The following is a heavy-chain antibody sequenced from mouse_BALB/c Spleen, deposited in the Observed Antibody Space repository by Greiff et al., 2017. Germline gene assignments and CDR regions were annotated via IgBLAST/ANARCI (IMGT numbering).Heavy chain of an antibody. J-gene: IGHJ4*01. CDR3: ARKDKDHGSSAYAMDY. V-gene: IGHV5-6*02. CDR2: ISSGGSYT. D-gene: IGHD1-1*01. Sequence: DVKLVESGGDLVKPGGSLKLSCAASGFTFSSYGMSWVRQTPDKRLEWVATISSGGSYTYYPDSVKGRFTFSRDNAKNTLYLQMSSLKSEDTAMYECARKDKDHGSSAYAMDYWGQGTSVTVSA. CDR1: GFTFSSYG.